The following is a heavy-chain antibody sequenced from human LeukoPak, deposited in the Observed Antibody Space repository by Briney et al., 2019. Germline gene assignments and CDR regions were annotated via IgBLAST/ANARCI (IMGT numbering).Heavy chain of an antibody. Sequence: PSETLSLTCAVYGGSFSGYYWSWIRQPPGKGLEWIGEINHSGSTNYNPSLKSRVTISVGTSKNQFSLKLSSVTAADTAVYYCARGNSGFSVFDYWGQGTLVTVSS. V-gene: IGHV4-34*01. CDR2: INHSGST. CDR1: GGSFSGYY. D-gene: IGHD3-22*01. J-gene: IGHJ4*02. CDR3: ARGNSGFSVFDY.